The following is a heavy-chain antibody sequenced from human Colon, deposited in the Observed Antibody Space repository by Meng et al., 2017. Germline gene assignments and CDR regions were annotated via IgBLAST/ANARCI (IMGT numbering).Heavy chain of an antibody. V-gene: IGHV4-30-4*01. CDR2: IHSSGNT. CDR1: GGSINSADYY. Sequence: QVQLQESGPRVVKPSQTLSLTCTISGGSINSADYYWNWIRQSPGKGLEWLGYIHSSGNTYYTPSLKSRLTMSLDTSKNQFSLRLTSVTAADTAVYYCARNPVLPDARTFDFWGQGALVTVSS. J-gene: IGHJ4*02. CDR3: ARNPVLPDARTFDF. D-gene: IGHD2-2*01.